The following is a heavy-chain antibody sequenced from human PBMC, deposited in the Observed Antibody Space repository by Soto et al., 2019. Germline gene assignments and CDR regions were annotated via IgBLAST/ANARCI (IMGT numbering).Heavy chain of an antibody. J-gene: IGHJ4*02. V-gene: IGHV5-10-1*01. Sequence: LGESLKISCKGSGYSFAGYWITWVRQKPGKGLEWMGRIDPSDSQTYYSPSFRGHVTISVTKSITTVFLQWSSLRASDTAMYYCARQIYDSDTGPNFQYYFDSWGQGTRVTVS. CDR2: IDPSDSQT. CDR1: GYSFAGYW. CDR3: ARQIYDSDTGPNFQYYFDS. D-gene: IGHD3-22*01.